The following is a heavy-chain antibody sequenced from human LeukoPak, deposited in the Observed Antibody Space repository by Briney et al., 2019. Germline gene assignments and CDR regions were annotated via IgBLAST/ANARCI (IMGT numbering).Heavy chain of an antibody. Sequence: ASVKVSCKASGYTFTSYGINWVRQAPGQGLEWMGWISGYNGNTNYAQKLQGRVTMTTDPSTTTAYMELRSLRSDDTAVYYCARSSHRDGDTFDYWGQETLVTVSS. D-gene: IGHD3-10*01. CDR2: ISGYNGNT. CDR1: GYTFTSYG. J-gene: IGHJ4*02. V-gene: IGHV1-18*01. CDR3: ARSSHRDGDTFDY.